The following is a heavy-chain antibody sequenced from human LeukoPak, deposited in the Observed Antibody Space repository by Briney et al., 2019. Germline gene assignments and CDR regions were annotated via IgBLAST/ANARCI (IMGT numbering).Heavy chain of an antibody. J-gene: IGHJ3*02. Sequence: GESLKISCKGSGYSFTSYWIGWVRQMPGKGLEXXXXXYPGDSDTRYSPSFQGQVTISADKSISTAYLQWSSLKASDTAMYYCAGKLWFGELSLNDAFDIWGQGTMVTVSS. CDR1: GYSFTSYW. V-gene: IGHV5-51*01. D-gene: IGHD3-10*01. CDR3: AGKLWFGELSLNDAFDI. CDR2: XYPGDSDT.